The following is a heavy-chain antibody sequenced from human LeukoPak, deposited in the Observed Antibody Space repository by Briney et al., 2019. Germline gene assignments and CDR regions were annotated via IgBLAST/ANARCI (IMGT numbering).Heavy chain of an antibody. D-gene: IGHD1-1*01. Sequence: GGSLRLSCAASGFTVSSKYMSWVRQAPGKGLEWVSVIYSGGSTYYADSVKGRFTISRDNSKNTLYLQMNSLRAEDTAVYYCARGGLIQRHAFDIWGQGTMVTVSS. CDR2: IYSGGST. CDR1: GFTVSSKY. V-gene: IGHV3-66*01. J-gene: IGHJ3*02. CDR3: ARGGLIQRHAFDI.